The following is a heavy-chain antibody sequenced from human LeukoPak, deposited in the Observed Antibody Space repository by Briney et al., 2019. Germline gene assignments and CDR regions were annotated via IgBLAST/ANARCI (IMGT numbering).Heavy chain of an antibody. J-gene: IGHJ6*03. CDR3: ARARPSAGSGFSGYYYYMDV. Sequence: PGESLRLSCAASGFTLNRFDMHWVRQAPGKGPEWVALLRDDGRNKYYADSVEGRFTISRDNSKNTLYLQMNSLRAEDTAVYYCARARPSAGSGFSGYYYYMDVWGKGTTVTVSS. CDR2: LRDDGRNK. CDR1: GFTLNRFD. V-gene: IGHV3-30*02. D-gene: IGHD3-10*01.